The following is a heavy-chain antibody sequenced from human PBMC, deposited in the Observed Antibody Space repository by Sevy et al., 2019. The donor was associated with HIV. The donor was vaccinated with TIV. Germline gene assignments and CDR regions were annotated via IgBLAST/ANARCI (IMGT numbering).Heavy chain of an antibody. J-gene: IGHJ2*01. CDR3: ARLVGLELLLWYFDL. CDR2: IYYSGST. Sequence: SETLSLTCTVSGGSISSSSYYWGWIRQPPGKGLEWIGSIYYSGSTYYNPSLKSRVTISVDTSKNQFSLKRSYVTAADTAVYYCARLVGLELLLWYFDLWGRGTLVTVSS. V-gene: IGHV4-39*01. D-gene: IGHD1-7*01. CDR1: GGSISSSSYY.